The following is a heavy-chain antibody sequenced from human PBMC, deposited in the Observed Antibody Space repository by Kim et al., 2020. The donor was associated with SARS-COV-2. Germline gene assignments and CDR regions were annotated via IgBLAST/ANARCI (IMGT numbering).Heavy chain of an antibody. CDR3: ARGRVIYSSGWSPSFDY. CDR1: GGSFSGYY. Sequence: SETLSLTCAVYGGSFSGYYWSWIRQPPGKGLEWIGEINHSGSTNYNPSLKSRVTISVDTSKNQFSLKLSSVTAADTAVYYCARGRVIYSSGWSPSFDYWGQGTLVTVSS. V-gene: IGHV4-34*01. D-gene: IGHD6-19*01. J-gene: IGHJ4*02. CDR2: INHSGST.